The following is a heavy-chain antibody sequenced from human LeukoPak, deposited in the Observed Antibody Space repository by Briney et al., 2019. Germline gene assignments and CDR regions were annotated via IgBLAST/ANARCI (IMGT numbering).Heavy chain of an antibody. J-gene: IGHJ4*02. V-gene: IGHV4-34*01. Sequence: SETLSLTCAVYGGSFSGYYWSWIRQPPGKGLEWIGEINHGGGTNYNPSLKSRVTISVDTSKNQFSLKLSSVTAAYTAVYYCARGRLFVVDWGQGTLVTVSS. D-gene: IGHD6-6*01. CDR2: INHGGGT. CDR3: ARGRLFVVD. CDR1: GGSFSGYY.